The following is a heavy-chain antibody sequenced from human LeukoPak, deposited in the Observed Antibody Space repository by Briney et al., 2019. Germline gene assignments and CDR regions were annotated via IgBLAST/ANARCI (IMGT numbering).Heavy chain of an antibody. D-gene: IGHD3-9*01. J-gene: IGHJ4*02. CDR2: ISGSGGST. CDR1: GFTFSSYA. Sequence: GGSLRLSCAASGFTFSSYAISWVRQAPGKGLEWVSAISGSGGSTYYADSVQGRFTISRENSKNTLYLQMNSLRAEDTAVYYCAKTRYFGLSYFDYWGQDTLVTVSS. V-gene: IGHV3-23*01. CDR3: AKTRYFGLSYFDY.